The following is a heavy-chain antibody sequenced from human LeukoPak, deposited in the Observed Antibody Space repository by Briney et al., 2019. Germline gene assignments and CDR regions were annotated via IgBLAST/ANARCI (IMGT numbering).Heavy chain of an antibody. D-gene: IGHD5-24*01. CDR3: ARDVDRYHSDGHSLGY. CDR1: GGSISSSSYY. Sequence: SETLSLTCTVSGGSISSSSYYWGWIRQPPGKGLEWIGSIYYSGSTYYNPSLKSRVTISVDTSKNQFSLKLSSVTAADTAVYYCARDVDRYHSDGHSLGYWGQGTLVTVSS. V-gene: IGHV4-39*07. CDR2: IYYSGST. J-gene: IGHJ4*02.